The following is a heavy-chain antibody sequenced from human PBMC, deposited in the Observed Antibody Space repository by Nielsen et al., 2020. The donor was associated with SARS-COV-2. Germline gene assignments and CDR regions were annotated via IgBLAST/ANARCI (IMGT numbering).Heavy chain of an antibody. CDR3: TRHPELWFGELLKDY. CDR2: IRSKANSYAT. CDR1: GFTFSGSA. D-gene: IGHD3-10*01. V-gene: IGHV3-73*01. Sequence: GGSLRLSCAASGFTFSGSAMHWVRQASGKGLEWVGRIRSKANSYATAYAASVKGRFTISRDDSKNTAYLQMNSLKTEDTAVYYCTRHPELWFGELLKDYWGQGTLVTVSS. J-gene: IGHJ4*02.